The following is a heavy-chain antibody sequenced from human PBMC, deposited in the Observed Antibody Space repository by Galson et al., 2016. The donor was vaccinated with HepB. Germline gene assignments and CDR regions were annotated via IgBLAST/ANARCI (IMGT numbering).Heavy chain of an antibody. CDR2: ISSDGSTK. CDR1: KLTFSNYA. V-gene: IGHV3-30*04. CDR3: AKDYEYCSDCSANYCYYGLDV. J-gene: IGHJ6*02. D-gene: IGHD2-15*01. Sequence: SLRLSCAASKLTFSNYAINWVRQAPGKGLEWVSTISSDGSTKFYADSVKGRLTVSRDNSKSTLYLQMNNLRAEDTAVYYCAKDYEYCSDCSANYCYYGLDVWGQGTTVTVSS.